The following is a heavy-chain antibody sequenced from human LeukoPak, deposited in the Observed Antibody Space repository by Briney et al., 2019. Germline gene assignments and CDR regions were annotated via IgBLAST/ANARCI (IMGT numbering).Heavy chain of an antibody. CDR3: ARDLGSSGWYYDY. V-gene: IGHV3-33*08. CDR1: GFTFSSYG. Sequence: TGGSLRLSCAASGFTFSSYGMHWVRQAPGKGLEWVAVIWYDGSNKYYADSVKGRFTISRDNSKNTLYLQMNSLRAEDTAVYYCARDLGSSGWYYDYWGQGTLVTVSS. CDR2: IWYDGSNK. J-gene: IGHJ4*02. D-gene: IGHD6-19*01.